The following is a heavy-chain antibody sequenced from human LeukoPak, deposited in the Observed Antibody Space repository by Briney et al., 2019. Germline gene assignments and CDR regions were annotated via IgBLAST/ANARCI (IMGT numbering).Heavy chain of an antibody. J-gene: IGHJ4*02. CDR1: GYSFTSYW. V-gene: IGHV5-10-1*01. Sequence: GESLKISCKGSGYSFTSYWISWVRQMPGKGLEWMGRIDPSDSYTNYSPSFQGHVTISADKSISTAYLQWSSPKASDTAMYYCARQGLLWFGELLPPFDYWGQGTLVTVSS. D-gene: IGHD3-10*01. CDR3: ARQGLLWFGELLPPFDY. CDR2: IDPSDSYT.